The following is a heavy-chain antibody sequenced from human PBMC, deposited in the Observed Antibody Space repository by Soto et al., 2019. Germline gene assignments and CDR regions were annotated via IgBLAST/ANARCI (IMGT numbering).Heavy chain of an antibody. D-gene: IGHD5-12*01. CDR2: ISTYSGDT. Sequence: QVHLVQSGVEVKTPGASVKVSCQASGYTFFTYDISWVRQAPGQGLEWMGWISTYSGDTKYAQKFQGRVTMTTDTSTTTAHLELRRLSSDDTAVYYCARHHGPTTSENWFDPWGQGTLVTVSS. CDR1: GYTFFTYD. J-gene: IGHJ5*02. CDR3: ARHHGPTTSENWFDP. V-gene: IGHV1-18*01.